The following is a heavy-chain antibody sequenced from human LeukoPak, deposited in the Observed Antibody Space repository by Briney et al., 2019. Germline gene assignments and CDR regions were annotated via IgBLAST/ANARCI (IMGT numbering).Heavy chain of an antibody. J-gene: IGHJ5*02. CDR3: ARDIDGFWSGYSNWFDP. D-gene: IGHD3-3*01. V-gene: IGHV3-30-3*01. CDR2: ISYDGSNK. CDR1: GFTFSSYA. Sequence: GGSLRLSCAASGFTFSSYAMHWVRQAPGKGLEWVAVISYDGSNKYYADSVKGRFTISRDNSKNTLYLQMNSLRAEDTAVYYCARDIDGFWSGYSNWFDPWGQGTLVTVSS.